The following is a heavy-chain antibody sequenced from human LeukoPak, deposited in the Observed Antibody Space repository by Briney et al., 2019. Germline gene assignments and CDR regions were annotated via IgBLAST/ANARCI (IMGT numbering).Heavy chain of an antibody. CDR2: ISAYNGNT. CDR1: GYTFTSYG. CDR3: ARSVEVLYSSSSPFDY. J-gene: IGHJ4*02. V-gene: IGHV1-18*01. D-gene: IGHD6-6*01. Sequence: ASVKVSCEASGYTFTSYGISWVRQAPGQGLEWMGWISAYNGNTNYAQKLQGRVTMTTDTSTSTAYMELRSLRSDDTAVYYCARSVEVLYSSSSPFDYWGQGTLVTVSS.